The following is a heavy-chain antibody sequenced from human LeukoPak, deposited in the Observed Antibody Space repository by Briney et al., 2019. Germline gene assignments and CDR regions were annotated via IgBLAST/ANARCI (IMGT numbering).Heavy chain of an antibody. V-gene: IGHV4-61*02. CDR2: IYTSGST. CDR1: GGSISSGSYY. D-gene: IGHD3-9*01. CDR3: ARDQTYYDILTGYDNWFDP. J-gene: IGHJ5*02. Sequence: SQTLSLTCTVSGGSISSGSYYWSWIRQPAGKGLEWIGRIYTSGSTNYNPSLKSRVTISVDTSKNQFSLKLSSVTAADTAVYYCARDQTYYDILTGYDNWFDPWGQGTLVTVSS.